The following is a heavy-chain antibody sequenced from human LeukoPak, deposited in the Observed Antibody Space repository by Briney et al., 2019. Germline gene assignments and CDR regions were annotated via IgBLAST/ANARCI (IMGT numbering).Heavy chain of an antibody. Sequence: GGSLRLSCAASGFTFSSYGMHWVRQAPGKGLEWVAVISYDGSNKYYADSVKGRFTISRDNSKNTLYLQMNSLRAEDTAVYYCAKDFSPHTVMAYYYGMDVWGQGTTVTVSS. CDR1: GFTFSSYG. J-gene: IGHJ6*02. CDR3: AKDFSPHTVMAYYYGMDV. CDR2: ISYDGSNK. D-gene: IGHD5-18*01. V-gene: IGHV3-30*18.